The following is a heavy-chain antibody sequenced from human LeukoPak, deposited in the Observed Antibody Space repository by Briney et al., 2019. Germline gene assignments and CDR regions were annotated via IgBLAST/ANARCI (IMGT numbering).Heavy chain of an antibody. CDR1: GFAFSTYA. Sequence: GGSLRLSCAASGFAFSTYAMSWVRQGPGKGLEWISYIRSSGTATFYADSVKGRFTTSRDSAGKSLYLQMNSLRDGDTAVYYCVRDYSWSFDLWGRGTPVTVSS. V-gene: IGHV3-48*02. D-gene: IGHD2-21*01. CDR3: VRDYSWSFDL. CDR2: IRSSGTAT. J-gene: IGHJ2*01.